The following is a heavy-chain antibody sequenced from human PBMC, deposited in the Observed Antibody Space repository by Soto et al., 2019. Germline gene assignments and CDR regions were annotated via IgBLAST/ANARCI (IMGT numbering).Heavy chain of an antibody. CDR1: GGSISSSY. D-gene: IGHD6-13*01. V-gene: IGHV4-59*01. J-gene: IGHJ4*02. CDR3: AREFGFEAAEFDY. Sequence: PSETLSLTCTVSGGSISSSYWSWIRQPPGKGLEWIGNVHFSGSTDYNPSLRSRVSISLDTSTNKFSLNLSSATAADTAVYFCAREFGFEAAEFDYWGQGALVTVSS. CDR2: VHFSGST.